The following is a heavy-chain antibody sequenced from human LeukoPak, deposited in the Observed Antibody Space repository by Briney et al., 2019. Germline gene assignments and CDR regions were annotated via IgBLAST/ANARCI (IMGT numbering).Heavy chain of an antibody. V-gene: IGHV3-48*03. Sequence: GGSLRLSCAASGFPFSSYEMNWVRQAPGKGLEWVSYISSSGMTKYYAVSVKGRFTMSGDNAKNSLYLQMNSLRAEDTAVYYCAREGIAAAGDYGMDVWGQGTTVTVSS. CDR3: AREGIAAAGDYGMDV. CDR1: GFPFSSYE. J-gene: IGHJ6*02. D-gene: IGHD6-13*01. CDR2: ISSSGMTK.